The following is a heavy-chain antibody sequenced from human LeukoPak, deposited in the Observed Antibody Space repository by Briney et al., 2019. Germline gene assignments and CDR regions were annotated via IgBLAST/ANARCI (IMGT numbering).Heavy chain of an antibody. J-gene: IGHJ3*02. CDR1: GGSISSSY. D-gene: IGHD6-19*01. Sequence: SETLSLTCTASGGSISSSYWSWIRQPPGKGLEWIGYIFYTGSTDYNPSLKSRVTISVDTSNNQFSLKVNSVTAADTAVYYCARARYSRAWYASDIWGQGTVVTVSA. V-gene: IGHV4-59*01. CDR2: IFYTGST. CDR3: ARARYSRAWYASDI.